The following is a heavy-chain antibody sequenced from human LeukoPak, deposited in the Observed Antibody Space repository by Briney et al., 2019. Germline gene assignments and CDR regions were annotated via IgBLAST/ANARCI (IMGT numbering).Heavy chain of an antibody. CDR3: ARGGSPRGFLGY. Sequence: GGSLRLSCAASGFLFNTYAVNWVRHARGKAGEWISGVSNSGVSTNYGVSVKGRFTISRDNSKNTLYLQMNSLRVEDTAVYYCARGGSPRGFLGYWGQGTLVTVSS. CDR2: VSNSGVST. D-gene: IGHD2-15*01. J-gene: IGHJ4*02. V-gene: IGHV3-23*01. CDR1: GFLFNTYA.